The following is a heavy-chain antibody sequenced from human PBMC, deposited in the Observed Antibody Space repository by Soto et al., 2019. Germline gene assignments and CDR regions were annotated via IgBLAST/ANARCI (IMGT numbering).Heavy chain of an antibody. J-gene: IGHJ6*02. V-gene: IGHV3-53*01. Sequence: PGGSLRLSCAASGFIVSNNYMSWVSQAPGKGLEWVSVIYSGGRTYYADSVKGRFTVSRDNSKNTLYLQMNSLRVEDTAVYYCARDPREIYGMDVWGQGTTVTVSS. CDR1: GFIVSNNY. CDR2: IYSGGRT. CDR3: ARDPREIYGMDV.